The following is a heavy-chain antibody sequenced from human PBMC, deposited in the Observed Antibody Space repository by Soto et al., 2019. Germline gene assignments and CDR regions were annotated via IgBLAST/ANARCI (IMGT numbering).Heavy chain of an antibody. D-gene: IGHD2-21*02. V-gene: IGHV4-34*01. CDR2: INHSGST. CDR3: ARVPPRGGGDYYYYYYGMDV. J-gene: IGHJ6*02. Sequence: SETLSLTCAVYGGSFSGYYWSWIRQPPGKGLEWIGEINHSGSTNYNPSLKSRVTISVDTSKNQFSLKLSSVTAADTAVYYCARVPPRGGGDYYYYYYGMDVWGQGTTVTVSS. CDR1: GGSFSGYY.